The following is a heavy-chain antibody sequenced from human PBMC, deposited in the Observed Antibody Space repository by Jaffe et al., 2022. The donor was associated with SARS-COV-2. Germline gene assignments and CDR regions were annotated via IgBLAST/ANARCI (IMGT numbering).Heavy chain of an antibody. J-gene: IGHJ6*02. Sequence: EVQLLESGGGLVQPGGSLRLSCAASGFTFSSYAMSWVRQAPGKGLEWVSAISGSGGSTYYADSVKGRFTISRDNSKNTLYLQMNSLRAEDTAVYYCAKDRRRITMIVVVTGGGMDVWGQGTTVTVSS. D-gene: IGHD3-22*01. CDR3: AKDRRRITMIVVVTGGGMDV. CDR1: GFTFSSYA. CDR2: ISGSGGST. V-gene: IGHV3-23*01.